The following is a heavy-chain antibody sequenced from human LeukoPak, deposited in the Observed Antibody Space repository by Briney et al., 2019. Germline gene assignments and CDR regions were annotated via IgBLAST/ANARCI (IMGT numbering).Heavy chain of an antibody. CDR3: ARVVAAAGNNWFDP. Sequence: PSETLSLTCAVSGDSISSGAYSWSWIRQTPGKGLEWIAYIHDSGSTYNNPSLKSRLSISIDTSKNQFSLKLNSVTAADTAVYYCARVVAAAGNNWFDPWGQGTLVTVSS. D-gene: IGHD6-13*01. J-gene: IGHJ5*02. CDR2: IHDSGST. CDR1: GDSISSGAYS. V-gene: IGHV4-30-4*07.